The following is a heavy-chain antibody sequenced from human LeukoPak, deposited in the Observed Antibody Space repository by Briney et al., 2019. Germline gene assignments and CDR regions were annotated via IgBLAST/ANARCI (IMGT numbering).Heavy chain of an antibody. D-gene: IGHD3-22*01. CDR1: GFTVSDNY. Sequence: GGSLRLSCAASGFTVSDNYMSWVRQPPGKGLEWVSVIYSGHITSYADSVKGRFTISRDNSKNTIYLQMNSLRAEVTAVYYCARGNVYYYHSSGYAEFDYWGQGTLVTVSS. CDR2: IYSGHIT. J-gene: IGHJ4*02. CDR3: ARGNVYYYHSSGYAEFDY. V-gene: IGHV3-66*01.